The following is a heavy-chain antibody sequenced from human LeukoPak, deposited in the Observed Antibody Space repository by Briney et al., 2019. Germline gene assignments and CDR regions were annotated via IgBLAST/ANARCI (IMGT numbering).Heavy chain of an antibody. CDR2: IFYSGST. CDR1: GGSISTSNYY. D-gene: IGHD3-16*02. Sequence: SETLSLTCTVSGGSISTSNYYWGWIRQPPGKGLEWIGNIFYSGSTYYSPSLKSRVTISLDTSKNQFFLKVNSVTAADTAVYYCARSGADYIWGSYRFGSWFDPWGQGTLVTVSS. CDR3: ARSGADYIWGSYRFGSWFDP. V-gene: IGHV4-39*07. J-gene: IGHJ5*02.